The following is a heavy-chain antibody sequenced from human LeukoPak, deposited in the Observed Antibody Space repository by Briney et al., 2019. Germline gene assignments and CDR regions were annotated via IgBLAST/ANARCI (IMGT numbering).Heavy chain of an antibody. CDR2: ISGSGGST. Sequence: GGSLRLSCAASGFTFSSYAMSWVRQASGKGLEWVSAISGSGGSTYYADSVKGPFTISRDNSQTTLYLQMNSLRAEDTAVYYCAKGAAIGIYANFDYWGQGTLVTVSS. CDR3: AKGAAIGIYANFDY. J-gene: IGHJ4*02. D-gene: IGHD6-13*01. CDR1: GFTFSSYA. V-gene: IGHV3-23*01.